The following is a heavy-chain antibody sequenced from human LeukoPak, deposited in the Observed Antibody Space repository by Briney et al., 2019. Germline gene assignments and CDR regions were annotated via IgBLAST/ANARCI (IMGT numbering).Heavy chain of an antibody. Sequence: PGGSLRLSCAASGFTFSDYYMSWIRQAPGKGLEWVSYISSSGSTIYYADSMKGRFTISRENAKNSLYLQINSLRAEDTAVYYCARRPSRVSPLHSWGQGTLVTVSS. J-gene: IGHJ4*02. CDR1: GFTFSDYY. CDR3: ARRPSRVSPLHS. CDR2: ISSSGSTI. V-gene: IGHV3-11*04.